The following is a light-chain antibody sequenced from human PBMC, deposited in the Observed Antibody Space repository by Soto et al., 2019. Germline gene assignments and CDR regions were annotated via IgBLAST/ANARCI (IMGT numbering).Light chain of an antibody. CDR2: AAS. V-gene: IGKV1-6*01. CDR1: QDINSD. J-gene: IGKJ3*01. CDR3: LQKYFYPFT. Sequence: QMTQSPSSLSASVGDSVTITCRASQDINSDLAWYQQKPGKAPKLLIYAASNLQSGVPARFSGSGSGTDFTLTISSLQPEDFATYYCLQKYFYPFTFGPGTKVDIK.